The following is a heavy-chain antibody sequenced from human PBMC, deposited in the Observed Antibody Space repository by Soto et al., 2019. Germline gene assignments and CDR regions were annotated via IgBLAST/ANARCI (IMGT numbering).Heavy chain of an antibody. CDR2: IWYDGSNK. CDR1: GFTFSSYG. J-gene: IGHJ4*02. V-gene: IGHV3-33*01. Sequence: PGGSLRLSCAASGFTFSSYGMHWVRQAPGKGLEWVAVIWYDGSNKYYADSVKGRFTISRDNSKNTLYLQMNSLRAEDTAVYYCAREGADSSGSFDYWGQGTLVTVSS. CDR3: AREGADSSGSFDY. D-gene: IGHD3-22*01.